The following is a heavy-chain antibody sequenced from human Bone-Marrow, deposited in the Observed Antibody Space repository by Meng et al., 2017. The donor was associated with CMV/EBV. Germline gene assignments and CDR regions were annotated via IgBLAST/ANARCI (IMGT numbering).Heavy chain of an antibody. CDR2: IYHSGST. V-gene: IGHV4-4*02. D-gene: IGHD1-14*01. CDR1: GDSIKSRYW. J-gene: IGHJ4*02. CDR3: ARNHGKTDFDY. Sequence: TCAVSGDSIKSRYWWSWVRQPPGKGLEWIGEIYHSGSTNYNPSLKSRVTISVDKSKNQFSLKLSSVTAADTAVYYCARNHGKTDFDYWGQGTLVTVSS.